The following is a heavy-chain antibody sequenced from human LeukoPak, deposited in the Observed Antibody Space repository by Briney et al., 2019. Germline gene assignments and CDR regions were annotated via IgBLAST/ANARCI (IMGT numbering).Heavy chain of an antibody. CDR2: IIPILGIA. CDR1: GGTFSSYA. D-gene: IGHD2-21*02. J-gene: IGHJ4*02. Sequence: SVKVSCKASGGTFSSYAISWVRQAPGQGLEWMGRIIPILGIANYAQKFQGRVTITADKSTSTAYMELSSLRSEDTAVYYCARDIRRDSPDCWGQGTLVTVSS. CDR3: ARDIRRDSPDC. V-gene: IGHV1-69*04.